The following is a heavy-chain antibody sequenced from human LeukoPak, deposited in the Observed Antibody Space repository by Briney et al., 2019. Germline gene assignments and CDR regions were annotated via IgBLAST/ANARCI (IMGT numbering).Heavy chain of an antibody. D-gene: IGHD4-17*01. CDR1: GFTFSTYS. J-gene: IGHJ6*03. CDR2: ISSSRDHI. CDR3: ARVRYPSYYYYMDV. V-gene: IGHV3-21*01. Sequence: GGSLRLSCAASGFTFSTYSMNWVRQAPGKGLEWVSSISSSRDHIYYADSVRGRFTISRDNAENSLYLQMNSLRAEDTAVYYCARVRYPSYYYYMDVWGKGTTVTVSS.